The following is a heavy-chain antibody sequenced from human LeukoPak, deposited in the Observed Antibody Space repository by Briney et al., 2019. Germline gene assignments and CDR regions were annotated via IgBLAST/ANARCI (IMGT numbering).Heavy chain of an antibody. V-gene: IGHV4-59*01. CDR1: GGSISSYY. Sequence: NPSETLSLTCTVSGGSISSYYWSWIRQPPGKGLEWIGYIYYSGSTNYNPSLKSRVTISVDTSKNQFSLKLSSVTAADTAVYYCARDQWYYYILTGYSHDAFDIWGQGTMVTVSS. CDR3: ARDQWYYYILTGYSHDAFDI. CDR2: IYYSGST. J-gene: IGHJ3*02. D-gene: IGHD3-9*01.